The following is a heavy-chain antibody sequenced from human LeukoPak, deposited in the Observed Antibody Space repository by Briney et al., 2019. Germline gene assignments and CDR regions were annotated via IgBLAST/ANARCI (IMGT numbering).Heavy chain of an antibody. J-gene: IGHJ3*02. V-gene: IGHV3-23*01. Sequence: GGSLRLSCAASGFTFSSHAMSWVRQAPGKGLEWVSAISGSGGSTYYADSVKGRFTISRDNSKNTLYLQMNSLRAEDTAVYYCAKDFLSVVVPAAMPDAFDIWGQGTMVTVSS. CDR3: AKDFLSVVVPAAMPDAFDI. CDR1: GFTFSSHA. CDR2: ISGSGGST. D-gene: IGHD2-2*01.